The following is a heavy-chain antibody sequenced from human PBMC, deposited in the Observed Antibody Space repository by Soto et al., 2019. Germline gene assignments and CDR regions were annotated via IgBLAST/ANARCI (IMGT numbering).Heavy chain of an antibody. CDR2: ISGSGGST. CDR3: VKDATWLVRSLYDY. CDR1: GFTFSSYA. V-gene: IGHV3-23*01. D-gene: IGHD6-19*01. Sequence: GGSLRLSCAASGFTFSSYAMSWVRQAPGKGLEWVSAISGSGGSTYYADSVKGRFTISRDNSKNTLYLQMNSLRAEDTAVYYCVKDATWLVRSLYDYWGQGTLVTVSS. J-gene: IGHJ4*02.